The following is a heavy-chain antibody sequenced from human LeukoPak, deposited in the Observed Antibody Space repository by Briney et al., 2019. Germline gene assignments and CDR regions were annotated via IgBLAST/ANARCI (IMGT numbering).Heavy chain of an antibody. J-gene: IGHJ4*02. CDR2: ISGSGGST. D-gene: IGHD3-16*02. CDR1: GFIVNKNY. V-gene: IGHV3-23*01. CDR3: AKDNDYVWGSYRYFDY. Sequence: GGSLRLSCAASGFIVNKNYMTWVRQAPGKGLEWVSAISGSGGSTYYADSVKGRFTISRDNSKNTLYLQMNSLRAEDTAVYYCAKDNDYVWGSYRYFDYWGQGTLVTVSS.